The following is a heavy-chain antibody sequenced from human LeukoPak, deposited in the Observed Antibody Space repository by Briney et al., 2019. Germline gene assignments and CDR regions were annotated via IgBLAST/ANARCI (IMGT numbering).Heavy chain of an antibody. CDR1: GGSISSYY. CDR2: IYYSGST. D-gene: IGHD3-22*01. Sequence: PSETLSLTCTVSGGSISSYYWGWIRQPPGKGLEWIGSIYYSGSTYYNPSLKSRVTISVDTSKNHFSLKLSSVTAADTAVYYCARVPPKATNYYDSSGYPVYWFDPWGQGTLVTVSS. CDR3: ARVPPKATNYYDSSGYPVYWFDP. V-gene: IGHV4-39*07. J-gene: IGHJ5*02.